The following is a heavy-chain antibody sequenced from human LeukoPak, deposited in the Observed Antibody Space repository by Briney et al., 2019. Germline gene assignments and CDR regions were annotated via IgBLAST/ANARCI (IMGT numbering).Heavy chain of an antibody. D-gene: IGHD4-17*01. J-gene: IGHJ4*02. CDR3: ATDRVATRDYGANFDY. CDR2: MNPNSGDT. Sequence: ASVKVSCKASGYTFTSYYMHWVRQATGQGPEWMGWMNPNSGDTGYPQKFQGRVTMTEDTSTDTAYMELSSLRSEDTAVYYCATDRVATRDYGANFDYWGQGTLVTVSS. V-gene: IGHV1-8*02. CDR1: GYTFTSYY.